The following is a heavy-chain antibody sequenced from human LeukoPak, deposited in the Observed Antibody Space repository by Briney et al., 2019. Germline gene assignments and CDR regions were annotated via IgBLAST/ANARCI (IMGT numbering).Heavy chain of an antibody. Sequence: GGSLRLSCAASGFTFSSYEMNWVRQAPGKGLEWVSYISSSGSTIYYADSVKGRFTISRDNAKNSLYLQMNSLRAEDTAVYYCARDNTTYYYYYYYMDVWGKGTTVTVSS. CDR3: ARDNTTYYYYYYYMDV. CDR2: ISSSGSTI. J-gene: IGHJ6*03. CDR1: GFTFSSYE. V-gene: IGHV3-48*03. D-gene: IGHD4-11*01.